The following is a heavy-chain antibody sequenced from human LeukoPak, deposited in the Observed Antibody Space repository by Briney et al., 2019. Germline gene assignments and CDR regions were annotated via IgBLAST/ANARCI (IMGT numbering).Heavy chain of an antibody. J-gene: IGHJ5*02. D-gene: IGHD4-23*01. CDR3: ARWSDYGGGVNWFDP. V-gene: IGHV1-69*13. CDR2: IIPIFGTA. CDR1: EGTFSSYA. Sequence: GASVKVSCKASEGTFSSYAISWVRQAPGQGLEWMGGIIPIFGTANYAQKFQGRVTITADESTSTAYMELSSLRSEDTAVYYCARWSDYGGGVNWFDPWGQGTLVTVSS.